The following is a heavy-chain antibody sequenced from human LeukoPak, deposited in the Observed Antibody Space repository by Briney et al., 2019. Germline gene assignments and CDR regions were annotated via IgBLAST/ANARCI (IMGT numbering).Heavy chain of an antibody. J-gene: IGHJ3*02. CDR3: AKILRPFDAFDI. D-gene: IGHD3-16*01. Sequence: GGSLRLSCAASGFTVSSNYMSWVRQAPGKGLEWVSVIYSGGSTYYADSAKGRFTISRDNSKNTLYLQMNSLRAEDTAVYYCAKILRPFDAFDIWGQGTMVTVSS. V-gene: IGHV3-66*01. CDR2: IYSGGST. CDR1: GFTVSSNY.